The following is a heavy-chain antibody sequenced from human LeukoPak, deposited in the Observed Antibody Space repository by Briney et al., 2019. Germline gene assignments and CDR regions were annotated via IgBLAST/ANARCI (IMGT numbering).Heavy chain of an antibody. CDR1: GFTSSSYS. Sequence: GGSLRLSCAASGFTSSSYSMNWVRQAPGKGLEWVSSISSSSSYIYYADSVKGRFTISRDNAKNSLYLQMNSLRAEDTAVYYCARDTGSGSYYKNAYDYWGQGTLVTVPS. CDR2: ISSSSSYI. CDR3: ARDTGSGSYYKNAYDY. D-gene: IGHD3-10*01. V-gene: IGHV3-21*01. J-gene: IGHJ4*02.